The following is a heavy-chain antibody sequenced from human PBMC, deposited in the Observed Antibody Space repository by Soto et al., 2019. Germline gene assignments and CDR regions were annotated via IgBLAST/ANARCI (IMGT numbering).Heavy chain of an antibody. CDR1: GLTFSSND. J-gene: IGHJ3*01. CDR2: IWTSGST. D-gene: IGHD3-16*01. CDR3: ATRPLLRGAP. Sequence: EVQLVESGGGLIQPGGSLRLSCEASGLTFSSNDMNWVRQAPGKGLEWVSLIWTSGSTAYADSVKGRFTISRDNSKSALYRHMSSLRAEDTAVYYCATRPLLRGAPWGQGTMVTVSS. V-gene: IGHV3-53*01.